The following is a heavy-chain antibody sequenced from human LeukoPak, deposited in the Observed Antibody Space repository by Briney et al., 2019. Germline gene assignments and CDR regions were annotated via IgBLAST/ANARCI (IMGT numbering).Heavy chain of an antibody. D-gene: IGHD3-22*01. CDR3: ARAGYDSSGYSTYYFDY. CDR2: IYYSGNA. CDR1: GGSIRSGGYY. Sequence: SETLSLACIVSGGSIRSGGYYWSWIRQHPGKGLEWIGYIYYSGNAYYNPSLTSRVAISVDTSKNQFSLKLSSVTAADTAVYYCARAGYDSSGYSTYYFDYWGQGTLVTVSS. J-gene: IGHJ4*02. V-gene: IGHV4-31*03.